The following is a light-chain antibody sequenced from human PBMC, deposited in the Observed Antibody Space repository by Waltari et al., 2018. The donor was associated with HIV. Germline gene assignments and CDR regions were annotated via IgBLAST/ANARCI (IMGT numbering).Light chain of an antibody. CDR1: CPTLGPNN. V-gene: IGLV1-44*01. J-gene: IGLJ2*01. CDR2: SNN. Sequence: QSVLTQTPSLSGTPGQRVTISCSGGCPTLGPNNVHWYQASPGTAPRLLIYSNNQRPSGVPDRFSGSKSGTSASLVISELQSQDEADYHCAAWDDSLHGELFGGGTKLTVL. CDR3: AAWDDSLHGEL.